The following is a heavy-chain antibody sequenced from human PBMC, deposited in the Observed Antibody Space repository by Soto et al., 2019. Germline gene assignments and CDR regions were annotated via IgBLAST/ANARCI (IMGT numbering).Heavy chain of an antibody. CDR1: GFTFSDYW. J-gene: IGHJ6*02. CDR2: IKQDGNEK. V-gene: IGHV3-7*01. CDR3: ARDEITGDYYGMDV. Sequence: GGSLRLSCAVSGFTFSDYWMSWVRQAPWKGLEWVANIKQDGNEKYYVDSVKGRFTISRDNAKNTLYLQMNSLRAEDTAVYYCARDEITGDYYGMDVWGQGTTVTVSS. D-gene: IGHD1-20*01.